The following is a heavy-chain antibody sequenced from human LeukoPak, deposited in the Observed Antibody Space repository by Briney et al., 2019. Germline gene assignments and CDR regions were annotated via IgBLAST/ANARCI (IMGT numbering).Heavy chain of an antibody. CDR2: ISWNSGSI. CDR1: GFTFDDYA. V-gene: IGHV3-9*01. CDR3: AKDDYDILTGSGGFDY. Sequence: GGSLRLSCAASGFTFDDYAMHWVRQALGKGLEWVSGISWNSGSIGYADSVKGRFTISRDNAKNSLYLQMNSLRAEDTALYYCAKDDYDILTGSGGFDYWGQGTLVTVSS. D-gene: IGHD3-9*01. J-gene: IGHJ4*02.